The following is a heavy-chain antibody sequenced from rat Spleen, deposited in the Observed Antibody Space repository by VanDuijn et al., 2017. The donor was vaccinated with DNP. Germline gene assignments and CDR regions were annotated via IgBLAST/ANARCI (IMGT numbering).Heavy chain of an antibody. V-gene: IGHV3-1*01. Sequence: EVQLQESGPGLVKPSQSLSLTCSVTGYSITSNYWGWIRKFPGNKMEYIGHISYSGSTNYNPSLKSRFSITRDTSKNQFFLQLNSVTTEDTATYYCATQGGIAAPFDYWGQGVMVTVSS. CDR3: ATQGGIAAPFDY. CDR1: GYSITSNY. CDR2: ISYSGST. D-gene: IGHD1-2*01. J-gene: IGHJ2*01.